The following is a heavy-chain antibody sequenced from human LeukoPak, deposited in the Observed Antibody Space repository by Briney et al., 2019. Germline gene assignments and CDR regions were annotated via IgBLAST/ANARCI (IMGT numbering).Heavy chain of an antibody. CDR1: GGSISSYY. Sequence: SETLSLTCTVSGGSISSYYWSWMRQPAGKGLEWIGRIYTSGSTNYNPSLKSRVTMSVDTSKNQFSLKLSSATAADTAVYYCARERPTVLRYFDWSNHDAFDIWGQGTMVTVSS. V-gene: IGHV4-4*07. D-gene: IGHD3-9*01. CDR2: IYTSGST. CDR3: ARERPTVLRYFDWSNHDAFDI. J-gene: IGHJ3*02.